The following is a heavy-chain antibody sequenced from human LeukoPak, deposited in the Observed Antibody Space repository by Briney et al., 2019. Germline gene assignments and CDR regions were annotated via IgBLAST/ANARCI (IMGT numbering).Heavy chain of an antibody. J-gene: IGHJ3*02. CDR1: GFTFSSYS. CDR3: ARQARDAFDI. V-gene: IGHV3-21*01. CDR2: ISNSSSYI. Sequence: PGGSLRLSCAASGFTFSSYSMNWVRQAPGKGLEWVSSISNSSSYIYYADSVKGRFTISRDNATNSLYLQMNSLRAEDTAVYYCARQARDAFDIWGQGTMVTVSS.